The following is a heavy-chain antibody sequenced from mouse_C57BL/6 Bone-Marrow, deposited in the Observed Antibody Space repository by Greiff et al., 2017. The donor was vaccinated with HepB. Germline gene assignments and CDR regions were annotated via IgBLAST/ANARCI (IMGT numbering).Heavy chain of an antibody. J-gene: IGHJ1*03. CDR2: IYIGNGYT. Sequence: EVKLMESGAELVRPGSSVKMSCKTSGYTFTSYGINWVKQRPGQGLEWIGYIYIGNGYTEYNEKFKSKATLTVDTSSSTAYMQLSSLTSEDSAVYYCARRYYGSSWYFDVWGTGTTVTVSS. CDR3: ARRYYGSSWYFDV. V-gene: IGHV1-58*01. CDR1: GYTFTSYG. D-gene: IGHD1-1*01.